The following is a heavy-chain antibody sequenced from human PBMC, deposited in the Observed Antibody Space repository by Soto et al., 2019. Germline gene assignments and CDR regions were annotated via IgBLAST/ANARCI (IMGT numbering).Heavy chain of an antibody. CDR3: ARQYYYDSSGYTEFDY. V-gene: IGHV5-51*01. CDR1: GYSFTSYW. D-gene: IGHD3-22*01. CDR2: IYPGDSDT. Sequence: EVQLVQSGAEVKKPGESLKISCKGSGYSFTSYWIGWVRQMPGKGLEWMGTIYPGDSDTRYSPSFQGQVTISSDKSISTAYRQWSRLKASDTAMYYCARQYYYDSSGYTEFDYWGQGTLVTVSS. J-gene: IGHJ4*02.